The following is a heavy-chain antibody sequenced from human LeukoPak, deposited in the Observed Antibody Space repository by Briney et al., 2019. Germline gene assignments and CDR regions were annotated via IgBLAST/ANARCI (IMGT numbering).Heavy chain of an antibody. CDR2: IYYSGST. J-gene: IGHJ4*02. Sequence: SETLSLTCTVSGGSISSYYWSWIRQPPGKGLEWIGYIYYSGSTNYNPSLKSRVIISVDTSKNQFSLKLSSVTAADTAVYYCARKPRGYDSSGYYYDYWGQGTLVTVSS. D-gene: IGHD3-22*01. CDR1: GGSISSYY. CDR3: ARKPRGYDSSGYYYDY. V-gene: IGHV4-59*01.